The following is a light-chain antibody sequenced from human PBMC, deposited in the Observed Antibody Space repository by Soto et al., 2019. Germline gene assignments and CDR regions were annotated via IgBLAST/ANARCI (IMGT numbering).Light chain of an antibody. CDR2: EVS. J-gene: IGLJ2*01. V-gene: IGLV2-8*01. Sequence: QSALTQPPSASGSPGQSVTISCTGTSSDVGGYYYVSWYQQHPGKAPKLMIYEVSKRPSGVPDRFSGSKSGNTASLTVSGLHAEDEADYYCSSYAGSNNFNVVFGGGTKLTVL. CDR1: SSDVGGYYY. CDR3: SSYAGSNNFNVV.